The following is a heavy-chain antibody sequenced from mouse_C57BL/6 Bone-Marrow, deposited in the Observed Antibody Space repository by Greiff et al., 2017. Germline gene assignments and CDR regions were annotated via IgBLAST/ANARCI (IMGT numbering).Heavy chain of an antibody. D-gene: IGHD1-1*01. V-gene: IGHV1-4*01. CDR1: GYTFTSYT. CDR2: INPSSGYP. Sequence: QVQLQQSGAELARPGASVKMSCKASGYTFTSYTLHWVKQRPGQGLEWIGYINPSSGYPKYNQKFKDKATLTADKSSSTAYMQLSSLTSEDSAVYDCARYYGSSYWYFDVWGTGTTVTVSS. CDR3: ARYYGSSYWYFDV. J-gene: IGHJ1*03.